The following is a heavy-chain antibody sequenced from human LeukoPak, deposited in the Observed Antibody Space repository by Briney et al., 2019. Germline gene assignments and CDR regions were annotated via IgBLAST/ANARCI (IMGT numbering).Heavy chain of an antibody. D-gene: IGHD3-10*01. V-gene: IGHV4-59*08. Sequence: SETLSLTCTVSGGSISAYYCSWIRQPPGKGLEWIGYIYYSGSTNYNPSLKRRVTISVDTSKNQFSLKLSSVTAADTAVYYCARTDQGSGGYWYFDLWGRGTLVTVSS. CDR3: ARTDQGSGGYWYFDL. J-gene: IGHJ2*01. CDR1: GGSISAYY. CDR2: IYYSGST.